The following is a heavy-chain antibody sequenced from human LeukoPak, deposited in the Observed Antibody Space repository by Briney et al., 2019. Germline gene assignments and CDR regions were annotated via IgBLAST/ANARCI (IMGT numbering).Heavy chain of an antibody. CDR3: ATPYYYDSSGPLTFDY. V-gene: IGHV1-24*01. CDR2: FDPEDGET. J-gene: IGHJ4*02. CDR1: GYTLTELS. Sequence: ASVKVSCKVSGYTLTELSMHWVRQAPGKGLEWMGGFDPEDGETIYAQKFQGRVTMTEDTSTDTAYMELSSLRSEDTAVYYCATPYYYDSSGPLTFDYWGQGTLVTVSS. D-gene: IGHD3-22*01.